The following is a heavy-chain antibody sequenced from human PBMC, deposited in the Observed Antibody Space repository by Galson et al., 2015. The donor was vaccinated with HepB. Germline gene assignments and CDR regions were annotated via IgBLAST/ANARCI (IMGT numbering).Heavy chain of an antibody. J-gene: IGHJ4*02. V-gene: IGHV3-33*06. CDR1: GFSVSNYG. CDR2: IWNDGNNR. Sequence: SLRLSCAASGFSVSNYGMHWVRQAPGKGLEWVAVIWNDGNNRYYSDSVKGRFSISRDNSKNTLYLQMNSLRAEDTAMYYCAKDAYKSSYYFDSWGQGALVTVSS. CDR3: AKDAYKSSYYFDS. D-gene: IGHD3-16*01.